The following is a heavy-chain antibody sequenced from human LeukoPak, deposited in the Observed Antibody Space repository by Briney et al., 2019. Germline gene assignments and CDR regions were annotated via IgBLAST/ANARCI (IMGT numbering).Heavy chain of an antibody. CDR3: ARHGKLLGAFDI. V-gene: IGHV4-59*08. J-gene: IGHJ3*02. CDR1: GGSISSYY. CDR2: IYYSGST. Sequence: SETLSLTCTVSGGSISSYYWSWIRQPPGKGLEWIGYIYYSGSTNYNPSLKSRVTISVDTSKNQFSPKLSSVTAADTAVYYCARHGKLLGAFDIWGQGTMVTVSS. D-gene: IGHD3-10*01.